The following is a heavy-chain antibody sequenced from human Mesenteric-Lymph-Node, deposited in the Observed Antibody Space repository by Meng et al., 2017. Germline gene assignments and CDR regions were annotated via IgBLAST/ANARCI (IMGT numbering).Heavy chain of an antibody. J-gene: IGHJ4*02. CDR2: VKTKTGKP. CDR1: RFTLTDNYP. CDR3: ARDDNGAPDY. V-gene: IGHV7-4-1*02. D-gene: IGHD1-14*01. Sequence: PARSYLNPARASVILSCKDSRFTLTDNYPINWVRHAPGQGLEWVGWVKTKTGKPRHAQDFTGRFVVSLDTSLSTAYLQISSLQAEDTAMYYCARDDNGAPDYWGQGTLVTVSS.